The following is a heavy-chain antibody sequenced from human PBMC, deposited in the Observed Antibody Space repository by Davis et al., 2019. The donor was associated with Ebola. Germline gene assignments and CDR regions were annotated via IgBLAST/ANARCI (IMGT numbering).Heavy chain of an antibody. CDR3: ARGVKWELGGTDAFDI. J-gene: IGHJ3*02. V-gene: IGHV1-2*04. D-gene: IGHD1-26*01. CDR2: INPNSGGT. Sequence: ASVKVSCKASGYTFTGYYMHWVRQAPGQGLEWMGWINPNSGGTNYAQKFQGWVTMTRDTSISTAYMELSSLRSEDTAVYYCARGVKWELGGTDAFDIWGQGTMVTVSS. CDR1: GYTFTGYY.